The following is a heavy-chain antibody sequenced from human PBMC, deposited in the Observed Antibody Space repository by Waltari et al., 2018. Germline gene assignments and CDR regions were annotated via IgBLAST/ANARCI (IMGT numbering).Heavy chain of an antibody. J-gene: IGHJ6*03. V-gene: IGHV1-69-2*01. D-gene: IGHD2-21*01. CDR2: VDPEDGEK. Sequence: EVQLVQSGAEVKKPGATVKISCKVSGYTFTDYYMHWVQQAPGKGLEWMGLVDPEDGEKIYAEKFQGRVTITADTSTDTAYMELSSLRSEDTAVYYCAKGYCGGDCYSDSYYYYMDVWGKGTTVTVS. CDR3: AKGYCGGDCYSDSYYYYMDV. CDR1: GYTFTDYY.